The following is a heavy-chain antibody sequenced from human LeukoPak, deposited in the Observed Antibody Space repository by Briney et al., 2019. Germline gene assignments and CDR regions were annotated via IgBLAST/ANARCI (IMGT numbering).Heavy chain of an antibody. CDR1: GFTFSSYG. J-gene: IGHJ3*02. Sequence: GGSLRLSCAASGFTFSSYGMSWVRQAPGKGLEWVSGISVSGHSTYYADSVKGRFTISRDNSKNTLYLQMNSLRAEDTAVYYCAKSMIRGVNDAFDIWGQGTMVTVSS. D-gene: IGHD3-10*01. CDR3: AKSMIRGVNDAFDI. V-gene: IGHV3-23*01. CDR2: ISVSGHST.